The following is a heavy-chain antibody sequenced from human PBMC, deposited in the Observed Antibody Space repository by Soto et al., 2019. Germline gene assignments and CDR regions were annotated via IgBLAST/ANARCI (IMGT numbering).Heavy chain of an antibody. D-gene: IGHD6-19*01. V-gene: IGHV3-23*01. CDR1: GFTFSGYA. CDR2: ITGTGGST. CDR3: AKLSSGFYNNFDY. J-gene: IGHJ4*02. Sequence: HPGGSLRLSCAASGFTFSGYAMSWVRQAPGKGLEWVSTITGTGGSTYYADSVTGRFTISRDKSKNTVYLQMDSLRAEDTAVYYCAKLSSGFYNNFDYWGQGTLVTVSS.